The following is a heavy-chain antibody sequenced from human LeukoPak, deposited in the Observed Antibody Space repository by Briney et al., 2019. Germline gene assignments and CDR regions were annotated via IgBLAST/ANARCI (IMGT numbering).Heavy chain of an antibody. J-gene: IGHJ4*02. D-gene: IGHD3-22*01. Sequence: SETLSLTCTVSGGSISSYYWSWIRQPPGKGLEWIGYIYYSGSTNYNPSLKSRVTISVDTSKNQFSLKLSSVTAEDTAVYYCARVGEKSTYYYDSSGYYTLDYWGQGTLVTVSS. CDR1: GGSISSYY. V-gene: IGHV4-59*01. CDR2: IYYSGST. CDR3: ARVGEKSTYYYDSSGYYTLDY.